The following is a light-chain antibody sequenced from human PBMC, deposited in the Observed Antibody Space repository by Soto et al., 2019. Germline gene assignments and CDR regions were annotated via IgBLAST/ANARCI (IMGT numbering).Light chain of an antibody. CDR3: SSYAGSALYV. Sequence: QSVLTQPPSASGSPGQSVTISCTATSSDVGGYNYVSWYQQHPGKAPNLMLYGVSKRPSGVPDRFSGSKSGNTASLTVSGLQADDEADYYCSSYAGSALYVFGTGTKVTVL. J-gene: IGLJ1*01. CDR2: GVS. CDR1: SSDVGGYNY. V-gene: IGLV2-8*01.